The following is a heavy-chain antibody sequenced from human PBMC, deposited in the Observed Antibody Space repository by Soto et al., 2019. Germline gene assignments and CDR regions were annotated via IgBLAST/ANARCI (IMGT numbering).Heavy chain of an antibody. CDR1: GFTFSSYS. D-gene: IGHD3-22*01. V-gene: IGHV3-21*01. CDR3: ARGYYDSSGYPRDDAFDI. J-gene: IGHJ3*02. CDR2: ISSSSSYI. Sequence: SLRLSCAASGFTFSSYSMNWVRQAPGKGLEWVSSISSSSSYIYYADSVKGRFTISRDNAKNSLYLQMNSLRAEDTAVYYCARGYYDSSGYPRDDAFDIWGQGTMVTVSS.